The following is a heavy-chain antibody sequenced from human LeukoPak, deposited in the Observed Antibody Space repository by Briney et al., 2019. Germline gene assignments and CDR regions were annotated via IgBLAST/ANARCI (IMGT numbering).Heavy chain of an antibody. CDR1: GFTFSSYW. D-gene: IGHD3-10*01. CDR3: ARGPYGSGSYHYFDY. CDR2: INTDGSST. V-gene: IGHV3-74*01. J-gene: IGHJ4*02. Sequence: GGSLRLSCAASGFTFSSYWMHWVRQAPGKGLVWVSLINTDGSSTTYADSVKGRFTISRDNAKNTLYLQMNSLRAEDTAVYYCARGPYGSGSYHYFDYGGQGTLGTVS.